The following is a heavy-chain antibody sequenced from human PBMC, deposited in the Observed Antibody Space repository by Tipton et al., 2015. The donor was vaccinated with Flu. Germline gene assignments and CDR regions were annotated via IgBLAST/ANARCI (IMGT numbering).Heavy chain of an antibody. CDR1: GFTFDDYA. Sequence: SLRLSCAASGFTFDDYAMHWVRQAPGKGLEWVSGISWNSGSIGYADYVKGRFTISRDNAKNSLYLQMNSLRAEDTALYYCAKGLTASNYYYYGMDVWGQGTTVTVSS. CDR3: AKGLTASNYYYYGMDV. D-gene: IGHD2-21*02. CDR2: ISWNSGSI. J-gene: IGHJ6*02. V-gene: IGHV3-9*01.